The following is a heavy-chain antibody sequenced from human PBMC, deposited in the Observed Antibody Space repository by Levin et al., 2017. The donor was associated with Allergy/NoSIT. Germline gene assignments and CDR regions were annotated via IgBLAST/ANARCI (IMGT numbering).Heavy chain of an antibody. CDR3: TRAPRRNYDFWSGPLNYYYGMDV. V-gene: IGHV3-49*04. CDR2: VRSKAYGGTT. CDR1: GFTFGDYA. J-gene: IGHJ6*02. Sequence: GESLKISCTASGFTFGDYAMNWVRQAPGKGLEWVGFVRSKAYGGTTEYAASVKGRFTISRDDSKSIVYLQMNSLKTEDTGVYYCTRAPRRNYDFWSGPLNYYYGMDVWGQGTTVSVSS. D-gene: IGHD3-3*01.